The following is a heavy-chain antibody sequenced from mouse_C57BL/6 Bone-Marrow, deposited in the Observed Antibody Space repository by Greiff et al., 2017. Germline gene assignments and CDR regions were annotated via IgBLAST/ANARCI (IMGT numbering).Heavy chain of an antibody. V-gene: IGHV14-4*01. CDR3: TTEAMDY. Sequence: EVQLQQSGAELVRPGASVKLSCTASGFNIKGDYMHWVKQRPEQGLEWIGWIDPENGDTEYASKFQGKATITADTSSNTAYLQLSSLTSEDTAVYYCTTEAMDYWGQGTSVTVSS. CDR1: GFNIKGDY. CDR2: IDPENGDT. J-gene: IGHJ4*01.